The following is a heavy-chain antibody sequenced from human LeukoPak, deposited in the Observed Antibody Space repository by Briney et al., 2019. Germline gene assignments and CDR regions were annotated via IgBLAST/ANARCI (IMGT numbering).Heavy chain of an antibody. CDR2: ISYDGSNK. CDR1: GFTFSSYA. D-gene: IGHD5-18*01. V-gene: IGHV3-30-3*01. Sequence: GGSLRLSCAASGFTFSSYAMHWVRKAPGKGLEWVAVISYDGSNKYYADSVKGRFTISRDNSKNTLYLQMNSLRAEDTAVYYCARAVNPSSGYSYGFRYAFDIWGQGTMVTVSS. CDR3: ARAVNPSSGYSYGFRYAFDI. J-gene: IGHJ3*02.